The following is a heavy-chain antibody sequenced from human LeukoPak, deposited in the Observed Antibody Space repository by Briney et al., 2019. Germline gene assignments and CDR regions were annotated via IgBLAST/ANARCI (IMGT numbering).Heavy chain of an antibody. CDR1: GGTFSSYA. Sequence: ASVKVSCKASGGTFSSYAISWVRQAPGQGLEWMGGIIPIFGTANYAQKFQGRVTITADESTNTAYMELSSLRSEDTAVYYCARDDNLAKNTMIQGYWGQGTLVTVSS. J-gene: IGHJ4*02. CDR2: IIPIFGTA. V-gene: IGHV1-69*13. CDR3: ARDDNLAKNTMIQGY. D-gene: IGHD3-22*01.